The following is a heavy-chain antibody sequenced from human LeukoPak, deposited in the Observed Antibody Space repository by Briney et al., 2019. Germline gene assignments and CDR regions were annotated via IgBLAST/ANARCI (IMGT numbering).Heavy chain of an antibody. V-gene: IGHV1-18*04. Sequence: ASVKVSCKASGYTFTGYYMHWVRQAPGQGLEWMGWISAYNGNTNYAQKLQGRVTMTTDTSTSTAYMELRSLRSDDTAVYYCARGRPPGYSSGWYDWFDPWGQGTLVTVSS. J-gene: IGHJ5*02. CDR2: ISAYNGNT. CDR1: GYTFTGYY. CDR3: ARGRPPGYSSGWYDWFDP. D-gene: IGHD6-19*01.